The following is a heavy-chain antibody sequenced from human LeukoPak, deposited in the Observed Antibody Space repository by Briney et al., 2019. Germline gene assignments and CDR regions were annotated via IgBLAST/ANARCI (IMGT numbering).Heavy chain of an antibody. V-gene: IGHV4-61*02. J-gene: IGHJ6*03. CDR1: GGSISSGSYY. Sequence: SSETLSLTCTVSGGSISSGSYYWSWIRQPAGKGLEWIGRIYTSGSTNYNPSLKSRVTISVDTSKNQFSLKLNSVTAADTAVYYCARRERQLVKFDYYYYMDVWGKGTTVTISS. CDR2: IYTSGST. CDR3: ARRERQLVKFDYYYYMDV. D-gene: IGHD6-13*01.